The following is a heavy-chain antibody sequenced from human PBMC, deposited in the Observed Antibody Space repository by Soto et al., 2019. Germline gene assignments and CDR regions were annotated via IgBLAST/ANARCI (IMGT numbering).Heavy chain of an antibody. Sequence: PGGSLRLSCAASGFTFSSYAMHWVRQAPGKGLEWVAVISYDGSNKYYADSVKGRFTISRDNSKNTLYLQMNSLRAEDTAVYYCAREGGITAGTNTPEYYFDYWGQGTLVTVSS. CDR2: ISYDGSNK. J-gene: IGHJ4*02. V-gene: IGHV3-30-3*01. D-gene: IGHD6-13*01. CDR1: GFTFSSYA. CDR3: AREGGITAGTNTPEYYFDY.